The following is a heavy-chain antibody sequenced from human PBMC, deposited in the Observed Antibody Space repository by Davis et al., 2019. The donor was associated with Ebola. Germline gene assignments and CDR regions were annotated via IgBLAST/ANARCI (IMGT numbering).Heavy chain of an antibody. CDR1: GGSISSHY. CDR2: IYYSGST. CDR3: ARVLEWTAMIFGVVIPAQQDYYMDV. Sequence: PSETLSLTCTVSGGSISSHYWSWIRQPPGKGLEWIGYIYYSGSTNYNPSLKSRVTISVDTPKNQFSLKLSSVTAADTAVYYCARVLEWTAMIFGVVIPAQQDYYMDVWGKGTTVTVSS. J-gene: IGHJ6*03. D-gene: IGHD3/OR15-3a*01. V-gene: IGHV4-59*08.